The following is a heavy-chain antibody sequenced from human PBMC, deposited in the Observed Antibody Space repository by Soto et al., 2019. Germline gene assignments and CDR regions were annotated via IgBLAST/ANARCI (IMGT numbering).Heavy chain of an antibody. D-gene: IGHD1-26*01. V-gene: IGHV4-30-4*01. Sequence: QVQLQESGPGLVKPSQTLSLTCTVSGGSISSGDYYWSWIRQPPGKGLEWIGYIYYSGSTYYNPSLKRRVTISVDTSKNQFSLKLSSVTAADTAVYYYAREGGIVGATTVDYWGQGTLVTVSS. J-gene: IGHJ4*02. CDR3: AREGGIVGATTVDY. CDR2: IYYSGST. CDR1: GGSISSGDYY.